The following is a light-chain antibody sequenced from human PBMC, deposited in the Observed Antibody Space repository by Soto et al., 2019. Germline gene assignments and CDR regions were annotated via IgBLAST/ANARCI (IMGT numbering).Light chain of an antibody. V-gene: IGLV2-23*01. Sequence: QSALTQPASVSGSPGQSSTISCTAISSDVGSYNLVSWYQQHPGKAPKLMIYEGSKRPSGVSNRFSGSKSGNTASLTISGLQAEDEADYYCCSYAGSSTWVFGGGTKLTVL. J-gene: IGLJ3*02. CDR1: SSDVGSYNL. CDR2: EGS. CDR3: CSYAGSSTWV.